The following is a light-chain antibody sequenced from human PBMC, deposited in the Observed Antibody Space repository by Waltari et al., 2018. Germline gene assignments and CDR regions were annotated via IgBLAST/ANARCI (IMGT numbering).Light chain of an antibody. CDR3: QSYDSSLSGSVV. Sequence: QSVLTQPPSVSGAPGQRVTISCTGSSSNIGAGYDVTWYQQLPGTAPKLLIYGNSNRPSGVPDRFSGSKSGTSASLAITGLQAEDEADYYCQSYDSSLSGSVVFGGGTKLTVL. V-gene: IGLV1-40*01. J-gene: IGLJ2*01. CDR2: GNS. CDR1: SSNIGAGYD.